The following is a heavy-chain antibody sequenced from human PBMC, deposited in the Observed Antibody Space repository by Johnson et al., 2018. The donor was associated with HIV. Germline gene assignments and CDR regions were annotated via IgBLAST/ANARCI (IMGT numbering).Heavy chain of an antibody. V-gene: IGHV3-23*01. Sequence: VQLLESGGGLVQPGGSLRLSCAASGFTFSSYAMSWVRQAPGKGLEWVSAISGSGGSTYYADSVKGRFTISRDNSKNTLYLQMNSLRAEDTAVYYCAKGTWYSYGSGSLIDAFDIWGQGTMVTVSS. J-gene: IGHJ3*02. CDR3: AKGTWYSYGSGSLIDAFDI. CDR2: ISGSGGST. CDR1: GFTFSSYA. D-gene: IGHD3-10*01.